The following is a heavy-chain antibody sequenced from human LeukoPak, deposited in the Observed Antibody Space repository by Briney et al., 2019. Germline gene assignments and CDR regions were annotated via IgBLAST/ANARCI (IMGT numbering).Heavy chain of an antibody. CDR1: KDTFTIYD. J-gene: IGHJ4*02. CDR3: ARSTMGARGTYDY. D-gene: IGHD1-26*01. CDR2: MNPNSGNT. V-gene: IGHV1-8*01. Sequence: GASVKVSCKASKDTFTIYDVNWVRQATGLGLEWMGWMNPNSGNTGYAQKFQGRVTMTMNSSISTAYMELTSLTSEDTAVYYCARSTMGARGTYDYWGQGTLVTVSS.